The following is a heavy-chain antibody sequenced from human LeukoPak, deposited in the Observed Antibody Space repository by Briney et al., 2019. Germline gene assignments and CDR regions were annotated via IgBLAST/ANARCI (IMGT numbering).Heavy chain of an antibody. CDR1: GYTFTGYY. Sequence: ASVKVSCKASGYTFTGYYMHWVRQAPGQGLEWMGWINPNSGGTNYAQKFQGRVTMTRDTSISTAYMELSRLRSDDTAVYYCARGGVPAAMQKDYYYYYYMDVWGKGTTVTVSS. J-gene: IGHJ6*03. CDR2: INPNSGGT. V-gene: IGHV1-2*02. D-gene: IGHD2-2*01. CDR3: ARGGVPAAMQKDYYYYYYMDV.